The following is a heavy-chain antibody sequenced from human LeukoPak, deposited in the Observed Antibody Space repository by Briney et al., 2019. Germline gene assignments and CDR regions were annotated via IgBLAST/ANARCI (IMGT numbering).Heavy chain of an antibody. CDR1: GYTFTSYG. Sequence: ASVTVSCKASGYTFTSYGISWVRQAPGQGLEWMGWISAYNGNTNYAQKLQGRVTMTTDTSTSTAYMELRSLRSDDTAVYYCARDKGYNWNYVIDYWGQGTLVTVSS. CDR2: ISAYNGNT. J-gene: IGHJ4*02. V-gene: IGHV1-18*01. D-gene: IGHD1-7*01. CDR3: ARDKGYNWNYVIDY.